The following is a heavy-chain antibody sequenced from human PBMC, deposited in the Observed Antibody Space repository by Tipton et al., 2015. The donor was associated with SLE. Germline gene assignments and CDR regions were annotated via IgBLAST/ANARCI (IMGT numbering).Heavy chain of an antibody. Sequence: GSLRLSCAASGFTFSTYDMHWVRHVAGKRLEWVSAIGLVGNTYYQDSVKGRFTISRDNAKNSLYLQMNNLRVGDTAVYYCVREVELPGGRRDAFDVWGHGTMVTVSS. CDR2: IGLVGNT. CDR1: GFTFSTYD. CDR3: VREVELPGGRRDAFDV. V-gene: IGHV3-13*01. D-gene: IGHD1-26*01. J-gene: IGHJ3*01.